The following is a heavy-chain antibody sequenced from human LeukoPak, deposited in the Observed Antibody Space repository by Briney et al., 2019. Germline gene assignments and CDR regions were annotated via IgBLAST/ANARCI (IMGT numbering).Heavy chain of an antibody. CDR1: GGSISSSSYY. J-gene: IGHJ4*02. D-gene: IGHD5-24*01. Sequence: PSETLSLTCTVSGGSISSSSYYWCWIRQRPGKGLEWIGSIYYSGSTYYNPSLKSRVTISVDTSKNQFSLKLSSVTAADTAVYYCARYIEMSTIDYFDYWGQGTLVTVSS. CDR2: IYYSGST. V-gene: IGHV4-39*01. CDR3: ARYIEMSTIDYFDY.